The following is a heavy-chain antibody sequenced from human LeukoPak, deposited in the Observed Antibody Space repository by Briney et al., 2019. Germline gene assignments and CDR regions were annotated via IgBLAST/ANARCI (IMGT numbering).Heavy chain of an antibody. CDR3: ARAAGRYSSGWYYFDY. J-gene: IGHJ4*02. CDR1: GFTFSYYS. CDR2: ISSNSDYI. V-gene: IGHV3-21*01. D-gene: IGHD6-19*01. Sequence: GGSLRLSCAASGFTFSYYSMHWVRQAPGKGLEWVSSISSNSDYIYYADSVKGRFTISRDNAKNSLYLQMNSLRAEDTAMYYRARAAGRYSSGWYYFDYWGQGTLVTVSS.